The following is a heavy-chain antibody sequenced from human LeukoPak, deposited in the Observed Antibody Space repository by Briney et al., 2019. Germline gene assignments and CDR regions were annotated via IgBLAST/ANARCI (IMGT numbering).Heavy chain of an antibody. CDR2: IYTSGST. D-gene: IGHD6-13*01. V-gene: IGHV4-4*09. J-gene: IGHJ4*02. Sequence: TASETLSLTCTVSGGSISSHYWSWIRQPPGEGLEWIGYIYTSGSTNYNPSLKSRVTISVDTSKNHFSLNLSSVTAADTAVYYCARHWVAAAGYFDYWGQGTLVIVSS. CDR1: GGSISSHY. CDR3: ARHWVAAAGYFDY.